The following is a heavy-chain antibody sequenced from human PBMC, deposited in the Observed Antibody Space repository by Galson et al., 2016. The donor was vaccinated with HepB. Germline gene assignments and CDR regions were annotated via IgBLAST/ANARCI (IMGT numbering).Heavy chain of an antibody. CDR1: GLSVTTYG. D-gene: IGHD1-26*01. J-gene: IGHJ4*02. CDR3: ARGRRYSGTHGLFDY. Sequence: SLRLSCAASGLSVTTYGMHWVRQAPGKGLEWVAVVSYDGETKYYADSVKDRFTISRDNSNNTLFLQMDSLRVDDTAVYYCARGRRYSGTHGLFDYWGQGALVTVSS. V-gene: IGHV3-33*05. CDR2: VSYDGETK.